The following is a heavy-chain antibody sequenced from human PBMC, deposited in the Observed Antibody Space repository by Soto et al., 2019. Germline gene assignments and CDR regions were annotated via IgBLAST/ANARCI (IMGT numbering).Heavy chain of an antibody. CDR3: ARLLGSGNYLGIFDAFDI. CDR1: GGSITTVGNY. D-gene: IGHD1-26*01. CDR2: ISYSGST. Sequence: QVQLQESGPGLVQPSQTLSLACTVSGGSITTVGNYWSWIRQFPGKGLEWIGHISYSGSTNSNPSLRRRLSMSVDMSKNQVSLELSSVTAADTAVYYCARLLGSGNYLGIFDAFDIWGQGTVVTVSS. V-gene: IGHV4-31*03. J-gene: IGHJ3*02.